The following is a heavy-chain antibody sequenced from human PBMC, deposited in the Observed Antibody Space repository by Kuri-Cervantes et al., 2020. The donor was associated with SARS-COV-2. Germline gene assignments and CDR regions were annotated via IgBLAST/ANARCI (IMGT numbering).Heavy chain of an antibody. V-gene: IGHV1-8*01. Sequence: ASVKVSCKASGYTFTSYDINWVRQATGQGLEWMGWMNPNSGNTGYAQKFQGRVTMTRNTSISTAYMELSSLRSEDTAVYYCARAPGGPRWIQLWPNFDYWGQGTLVTVSS. J-gene: IGHJ4*02. CDR3: ARAPGGPRWIQLWPNFDY. D-gene: IGHD5-18*01. CDR1: GYTFTSYD. CDR2: MNPNSGNT.